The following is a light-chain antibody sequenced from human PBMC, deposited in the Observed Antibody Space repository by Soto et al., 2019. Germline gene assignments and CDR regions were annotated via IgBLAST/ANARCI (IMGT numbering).Light chain of an antibody. V-gene: IGLV2-14*03. CDR1: SSDIGGYNH. CDR2: DVD. CDR3: CAYTASTTLSWV. Sequence: QSALTQPTSVSGSPGQSITISCTGVSSDIGGYNHVSWYQQHPGNVPRLIIYDVDNRPLGISNRFSGSQSGNTASLSISGLPAEDDADYYCCAYTASTTLSWVFGGGTKLTVL. J-gene: IGLJ3*02.